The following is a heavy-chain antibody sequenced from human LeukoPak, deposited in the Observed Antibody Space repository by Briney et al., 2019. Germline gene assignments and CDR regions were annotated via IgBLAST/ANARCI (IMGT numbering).Heavy chain of an antibody. CDR3: ARDLPYYDTTGYRDY. D-gene: IGHD3-22*01. Sequence: ASVKVSCKASGYTFTGYYLHWVRQAPGQGLEWMGWIDPNSGVPIYAEEFQGRVTMTRDTSSTTAYMELSRLTSDDTAVYYCARDLPYYDTTGYRDYWGQGTLVTVSS. J-gene: IGHJ4*02. V-gene: IGHV1-2*02. CDR2: IDPNSGVP. CDR1: GYTFTGYY.